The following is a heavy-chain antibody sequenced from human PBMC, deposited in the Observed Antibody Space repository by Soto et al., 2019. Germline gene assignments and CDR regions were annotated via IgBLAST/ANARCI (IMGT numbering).Heavy chain of an antibody. CDR2: INPNSGGT. CDR1: GYTFTGYY. J-gene: IGHJ4*02. V-gene: IGHV1-2*04. D-gene: IGHD3-22*01. CDR3: ARDRSPYYYDSSGYYDY. Sequence: ASVKVSCKASGYTFTGYYMHWVRQAPGQGLEWMGWINPNSGGTNYAQKFQGWVTMTRDTSISTAYMELSRLRSDDTAVYYCARDRSPYYYDSSGYYDYWGQGTLVTVSS.